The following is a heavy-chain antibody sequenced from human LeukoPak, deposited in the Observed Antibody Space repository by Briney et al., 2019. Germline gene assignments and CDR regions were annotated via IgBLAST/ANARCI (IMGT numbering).Heavy chain of an antibody. Sequence: ASVKVSCKAYGYTFTGYYMHWVRQAPGQGLEWMGWINPNSGGTNYAQKFQGRVTMTRDTSISTAYMELSRLRSDDTAVYYCARVSVRFVPAPRNWFDPWGQGTLVTVSS. J-gene: IGHJ5*02. D-gene: IGHD2-2*01. CDR2: INPNSGGT. CDR3: ARVSVRFVPAPRNWFDP. CDR1: GYTFTGYY. V-gene: IGHV1-2*02.